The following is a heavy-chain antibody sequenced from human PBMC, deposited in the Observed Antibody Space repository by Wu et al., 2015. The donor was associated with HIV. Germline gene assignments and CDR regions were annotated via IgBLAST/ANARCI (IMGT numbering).Heavy chain of an antibody. V-gene: IGHV1-8*01. D-gene: IGHD5-24*01. CDR3: AXGDAYNSYSTGNDY. CDR1: GYTFTHYD. Sequence: QVQLVQSGAEVKKPGASVKVSCKASGYTFTHYDINWVRQATGQGLEWMGWMNPNSANTGYAQKFQGRVTMTRNTSINTAYMELSGLRSEDTAVYFCAXGDAYNSYSTGNDYWGQGTLVTVS. J-gene: IGHJ4*02. CDR2: MNPNSANT.